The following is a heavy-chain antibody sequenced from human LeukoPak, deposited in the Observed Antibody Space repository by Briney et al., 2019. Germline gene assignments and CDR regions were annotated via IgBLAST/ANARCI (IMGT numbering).Heavy chain of an antibody. J-gene: IGHJ6*02. CDR2: IYSGGST. CDR1: GFTVSSNY. Sequence: GGSLRLSCAASGFTVSSNYMSWVRQAPGKGLEWVSVIYSGGSTYYADSVKGRFTISRDNSKNTLYLQMNSLRAEDTAVYYCARSFPGDYYGMDVWGQGTTVTVSS. V-gene: IGHV3-66*01. D-gene: IGHD3-10*01. CDR3: ARSFPGDYYGMDV.